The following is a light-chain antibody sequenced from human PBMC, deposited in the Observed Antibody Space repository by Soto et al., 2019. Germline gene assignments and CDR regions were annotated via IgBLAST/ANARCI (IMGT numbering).Light chain of an antibody. CDR2: AAS. V-gene: IGKV1-27*01. Sequence: DIQMTQSPASLSASVGDRVTITCRASQGISNYLAWYQQKPGKVPKLLIYAASTLQSGVPSRFSGSGSGTDFTLTTSRLQPEDVATYYCQKYSSVITFGQGTRLEIK. CDR3: QKYSSVIT. CDR1: QGISNY. J-gene: IGKJ5*01.